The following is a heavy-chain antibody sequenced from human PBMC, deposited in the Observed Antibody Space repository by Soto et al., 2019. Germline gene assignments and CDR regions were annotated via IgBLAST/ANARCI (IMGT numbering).Heavy chain of an antibody. CDR3: ARAHLEYSGSSVIGAFDY. J-gene: IGHJ4*02. Sequence: GASVKVSCKASGYTFTSYYMHWVRQAPGQGLEWMGIINPSGGSTSYAQKFQGRVTMTRDTSTSTVYMELSSLRSEDTAVYYCARAHLEYSGSSVIGAFDYWGQGTLVTVSS. CDR2: INPSGGST. CDR1: GYTFTSYY. V-gene: IGHV1-46*01. D-gene: IGHD1-26*01.